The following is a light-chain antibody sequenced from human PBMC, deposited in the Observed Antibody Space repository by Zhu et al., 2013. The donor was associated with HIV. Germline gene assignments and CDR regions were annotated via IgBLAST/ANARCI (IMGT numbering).Light chain of an antibody. V-gene: IGKV3D-20*01. J-gene: IGKJ3*01. CDR1: QSIAHNY. CDR3: QHVNENSA. CDR2: DAS. Sequence: EIVLTQSPGTLSLSPGERASLSCGASQSIAHNYLAWYQLKPGLAPRLVIFDASTRADGIPERFSGSGSGTEFTLTISGLRSEDFATYYCQHVNENSAFGPGTKVDI.